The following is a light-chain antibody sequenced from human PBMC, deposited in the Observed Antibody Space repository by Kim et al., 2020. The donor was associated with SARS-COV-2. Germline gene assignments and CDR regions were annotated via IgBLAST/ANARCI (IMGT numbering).Light chain of an antibody. V-gene: IGLV2-11*01. CDR1: SNDVGDYSS. Sequence: QSALTQPRSESGSPGQSVTISCTGSSNDVGDYSSVSWYQQHPGKAPRLIIHDVTKRPSGVPDRFSASKSGSTASLTISGLRTEDEAHYYCCSYAGSYTWLFGGGTELTVL. CDR2: DVT. CDR3: CSYAGSYTWL. J-gene: IGLJ3*02.